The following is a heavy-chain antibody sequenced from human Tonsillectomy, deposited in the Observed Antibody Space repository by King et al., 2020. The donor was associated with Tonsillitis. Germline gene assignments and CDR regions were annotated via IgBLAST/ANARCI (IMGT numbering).Heavy chain of an antibody. D-gene: IGHD1-26*01. Sequence: VQLQESGPGLVKPSETLSHTCTVSGGSISSYCWNWIRQPPGKGLEWTGYICYSGSTNYNPSLKSRVTISVDTSKNQFSLKLSSVTAADTAVYYCARARLGRGAFDYWGQGTLVTVSS. V-gene: IGHV4-59*01. CDR3: ARARLGRGAFDY. CDR2: ICYSGST. CDR1: GGSISSYC. J-gene: IGHJ4*02.